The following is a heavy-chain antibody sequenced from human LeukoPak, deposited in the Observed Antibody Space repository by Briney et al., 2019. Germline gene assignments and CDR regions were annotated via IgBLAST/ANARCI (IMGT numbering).Heavy chain of an antibody. CDR2: TSDRTSNYI. V-gene: IGHV3-21*01. D-gene: IGHD2-15*01. CDR3: ARQGGYGISGSCRGWFVP. CDR1: RFTFSDYN. Sequence: SLRLASAASRFTFSDYNMNWVRQAPGRGLEWLWSTSDRTSNYIYKADSVRGRFTISRDTAQNSLYLQMNILRAEDTAVYYCARQGGYGISGSCRGWFVPCGRGTLATVSS. J-gene: IGHJ5*02.